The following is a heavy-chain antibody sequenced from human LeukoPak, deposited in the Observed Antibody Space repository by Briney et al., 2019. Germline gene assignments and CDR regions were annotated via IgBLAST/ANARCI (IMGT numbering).Heavy chain of an antibody. V-gene: IGHV3-49*03. CDR2: IRSKAYGGTT. J-gene: IGHJ4*02. D-gene: IGHD3-16*01. Sequence: GRSLRLSCTASGFTFGDYAMSWFRQAPGKGLEWVGFIRSKAYGGTTEYAASVKGRFTISRDDSKSIAYLQMNSLKTEDTAVYYCTGNPNLYDYALDYWGQGTLVTVSP. CDR3: TGNPNLYDYALDY. CDR1: GFTFGDYA.